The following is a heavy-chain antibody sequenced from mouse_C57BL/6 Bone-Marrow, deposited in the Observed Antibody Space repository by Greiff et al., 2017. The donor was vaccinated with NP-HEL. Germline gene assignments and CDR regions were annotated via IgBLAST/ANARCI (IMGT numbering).Heavy chain of an antibody. Sequence: EVKLQESGPGLVKPSQSLSLTCSVTGYSITSGYYWNWIRQFPGNKLEWMGYISYDGSNNYNPSLKNRISITRDTSKNQFFLKLNSVTTEDTATYYCARGLRITTVVDWYFDVWGTGTTVTVSS. CDR2: ISYDGSN. CDR3: ARGLRITTVVDWYFDV. J-gene: IGHJ1*03. CDR1: GYSITSGYY. V-gene: IGHV3-6*01. D-gene: IGHD1-1*01.